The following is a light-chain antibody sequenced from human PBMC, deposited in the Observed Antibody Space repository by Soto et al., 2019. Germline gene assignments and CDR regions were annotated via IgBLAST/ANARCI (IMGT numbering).Light chain of an antibody. V-gene: IGLV1-47*02. J-gene: IGLJ2*01. Sequence: QSVLTQAPSASGTPGQRVTISCSGSNSNIGNHYVYWYQQLIGAAPKLLMHSNNLRPSGVPERISGSKSGTSASLAISGLRSEDEAVYYCASWDDRLGAVIFGGGTKVTVL. CDR2: SNN. CDR1: NSNIGNHY. CDR3: ASWDDRLGAVI.